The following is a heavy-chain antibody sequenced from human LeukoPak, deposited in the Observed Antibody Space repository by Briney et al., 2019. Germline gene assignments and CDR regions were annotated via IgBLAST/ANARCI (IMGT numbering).Heavy chain of an antibody. J-gene: IGHJ4*02. D-gene: IGHD4-11*01. CDR3: ARAHSRGTTGYDY. CDR1: GGSISSTTYY. Sequence: PSETLSLTCTVSGGSISSTTYYWGWIRQPPGKGLEWIGSIYYSGNTYYNPSLKSRVTISADTSKTPFSLRLSSVTAADTAVYYCARAHSRGTTGYDYWGQGTLVTVSS. CDR2: IYYSGNT. V-gene: IGHV4-39*07.